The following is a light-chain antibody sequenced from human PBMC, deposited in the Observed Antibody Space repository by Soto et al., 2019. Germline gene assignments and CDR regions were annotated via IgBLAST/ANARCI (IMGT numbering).Light chain of an antibody. CDR1: SGDVGYYNY. V-gene: IGLV2-11*01. CDR2: DVT. CDR3: CSYAGTPRYV. Sequence: QSVLTQPRSVSGSTGQSVTISCTGTSGDVGYYNYVSWYQQHPGKAPKVMIYDVTERPSGVPDRFSGSKSGNTASLTISGLQAEDEADYYCCSYAGTPRYVLGTGTKVTVL. J-gene: IGLJ1*01.